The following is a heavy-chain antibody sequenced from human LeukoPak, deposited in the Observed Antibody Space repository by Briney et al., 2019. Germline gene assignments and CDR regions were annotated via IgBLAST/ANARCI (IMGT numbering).Heavy chain of an antibody. J-gene: IGHJ4*02. CDR1: GFTFSNYW. Sequence: GGSLRLSCAASGFTFSNYWMTWVRQAPGKGLEWVANIKQDGSEKYYVDSVKGRFTISRDNAKNSLYLQMNSLRAEDTAVYYCARDIAVAGRYYFDYWGQGTLVTVSS. D-gene: IGHD6-19*01. CDR2: IKQDGSEK. CDR3: ARDIAVAGRYYFDY. V-gene: IGHV3-7*03.